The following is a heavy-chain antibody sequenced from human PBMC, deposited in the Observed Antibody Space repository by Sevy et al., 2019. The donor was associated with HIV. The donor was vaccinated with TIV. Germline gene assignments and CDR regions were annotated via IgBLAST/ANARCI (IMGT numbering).Heavy chain of an antibody. V-gene: IGHV3-21*01. J-gene: IGHJ4*02. D-gene: IGHD1-26*01. CDR3: ARGGARELIFDY. Sequence: GGSLRLSCAASGFTFSSYSMNWVRQAPGKGLEWVSSISSSGYIYYADSVKGRFTISRDNAKNSLYLQMNSLRAEDTAVYYCARGGARELIFDYWGQGTLVTVSS. CDR1: GFTFSSYS. CDR2: ISSSGYI.